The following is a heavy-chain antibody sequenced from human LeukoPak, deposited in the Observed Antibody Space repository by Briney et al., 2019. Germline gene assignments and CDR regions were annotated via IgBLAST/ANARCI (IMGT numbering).Heavy chain of an antibody. CDR1: GGSFSGYY. Sequence: SETLSLTCAVYGGSFSGYYWSWIRQPPGEGLEWIGEINHSGSTNYNPSLKSRVTISVDTSKNQFSLKLSSVTAADTAVYYCARAYLLGTYYYYGMDVWGQGTTVTVSS. CDR2: INHSGST. J-gene: IGHJ6*02. D-gene: IGHD1-1*01. CDR3: ARAYLLGTYYYYGMDV. V-gene: IGHV4-34*01.